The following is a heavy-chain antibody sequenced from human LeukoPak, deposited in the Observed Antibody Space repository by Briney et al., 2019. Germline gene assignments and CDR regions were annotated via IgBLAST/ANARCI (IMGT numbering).Heavy chain of an antibody. CDR1: GGSISGQC. Sequence: PSETLSLTRTVSGGSISGQCWSLIRQPRGKGLEWLGYIYYTGITKYNPSLKSRVTISVDTSKNQFSLRLTSVTAADTAVYYCARVSFHYHSGNYGWYFDSWGQGTLVAVTS. CDR3: ARVSFHYHSGNYGWYFDS. J-gene: IGHJ4*02. CDR2: IYYTGIT. D-gene: IGHD3-10*01. V-gene: IGHV4-59*11.